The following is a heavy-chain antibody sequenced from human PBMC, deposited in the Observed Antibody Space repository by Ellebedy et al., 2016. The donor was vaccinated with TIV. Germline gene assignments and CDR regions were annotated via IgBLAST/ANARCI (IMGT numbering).Heavy chain of an antibody. CDR2: ISWNSGSI. Sequence: PGGSLRLSCAASGFTFDDYAMHWVRQASGKGLEWGLGISWNSGSIGYADSVKGRFTISRDNAKNTLYLQMNSLRAEDTAVYYCARDGTGIVAPGYYYYMDVWGEGTTVTVSS. J-gene: IGHJ6*03. V-gene: IGHV3-9*01. D-gene: IGHD2-2*01. CDR1: GFTFDDYA. CDR3: ARDGTGIVAPGYYYYMDV.